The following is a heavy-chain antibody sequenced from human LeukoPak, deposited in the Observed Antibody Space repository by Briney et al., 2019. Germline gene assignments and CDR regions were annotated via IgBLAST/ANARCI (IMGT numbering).Heavy chain of an antibody. D-gene: IGHD6-13*01. V-gene: IGHV3-21*01. Sequence: GGSLRLSCAASGFSFSSFSMNWVRQAPGKGLEWVSYISGGSSFTYYVDSVKGRFTISRDNAKNSLYLQMNSLRAEDTAVYYCARGDKQLVFNRNKGGFDPWGQGTLVTVSS. J-gene: IGHJ5*02. CDR2: ISGGSSFT. CDR1: GFSFSSFS. CDR3: ARGDKQLVFNRNKGGFDP.